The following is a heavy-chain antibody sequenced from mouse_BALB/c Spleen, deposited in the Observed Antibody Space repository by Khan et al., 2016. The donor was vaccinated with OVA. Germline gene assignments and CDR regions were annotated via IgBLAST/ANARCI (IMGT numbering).Heavy chain of an antibody. CDR2: IWGDGST. Sequence: VKLVESGPGLVAPSQSLSITCTVSGFSLTGYGVNWVRQPPGKGLEGLGMIWGDGSTDYNSALKSRLNLSKDNSKSQVFLKMNSLQTDDTARYYCARAYYGNYREAMDYWGPGTSVTVSS. J-gene: IGHJ4*01. D-gene: IGHD2-10*01. CDR1: GFSLTGYG. CDR3: ARAYYGNYREAMDY. V-gene: IGHV2-6-7*01.